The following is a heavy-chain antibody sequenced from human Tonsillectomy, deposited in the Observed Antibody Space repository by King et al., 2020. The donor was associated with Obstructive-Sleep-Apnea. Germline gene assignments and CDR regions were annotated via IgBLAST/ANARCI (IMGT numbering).Heavy chain of an antibody. J-gene: IGHJ3*02. D-gene: IGHD3-9*01. CDR2: IYPGDSDT. CDR1: GYSFTTYW. V-gene: IGHV5-51*01. Sequence: QLVQSGAEVKKPGESLKISCRGSGYSFTTYWIGWVRQMPGKGLEWMGIIYPGDSDTRYSPSFHGQVTISADQSISTAYLQWNSLKASDPAMYYCARGLRYFDWLSAFDIWGQGTLVTVSS. CDR3: ARGLRYFDWLSAFDI.